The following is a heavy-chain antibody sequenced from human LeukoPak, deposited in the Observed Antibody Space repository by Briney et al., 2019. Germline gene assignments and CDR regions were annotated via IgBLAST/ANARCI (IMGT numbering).Heavy chain of an antibody. Sequence: QPGGSLRLSCAASGFTFSSYWMHWVRQAPGKGLVWVSRINSDGSSTSYADSVKGRFTISRDNAKNTLHLQMNSLRAEDTAVYYCARASGNSYAPLVWGRGTLVAVSS. J-gene: IGHJ4*02. CDR2: INSDGSST. V-gene: IGHV3-74*01. CDR3: ARASGNSYAPLV. CDR1: GFTFSSYW. D-gene: IGHD6-6*01.